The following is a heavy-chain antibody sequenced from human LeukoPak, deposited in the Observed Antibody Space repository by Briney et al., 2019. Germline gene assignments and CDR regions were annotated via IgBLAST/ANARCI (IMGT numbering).Heavy chain of an antibody. CDR2: INHNGNVN. J-gene: IGHJ6*02. V-gene: IGHV3-7*03. D-gene: IGHD3-16*01. CDR3: ARGGGLDV. CDR1: GFTFGSYW. Sequence: GGSLRLSCAASGFTFGSYWMNWARQAPGKGLEWVASINHNGNVNYYVDSVKGRFTISRDNAKNSLYLQMGNLRAEDTAEYFCARGGGLDVWGQGATVTVSS.